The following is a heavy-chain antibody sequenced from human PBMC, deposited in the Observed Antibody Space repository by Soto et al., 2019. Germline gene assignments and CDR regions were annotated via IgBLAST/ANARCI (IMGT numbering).Heavy chain of an antibody. CDR3: SGDLVSHYSGSK. CDR2: IRPKIWGGTT. V-gene: IGHV3-49*03. CDR1: GINFGAYV. Sequence: GGSLRLSCTASGINFGAYVMSWFRQPPEKGLEWVGFIRPKIWGGTTEYATSVKGRFSIFRDDSRGIAYLQMNSLKTEDTALYSCSGDLVSHYSGSKWGLGT. J-gene: IGHJ4*02. D-gene: IGHD3-10*01.